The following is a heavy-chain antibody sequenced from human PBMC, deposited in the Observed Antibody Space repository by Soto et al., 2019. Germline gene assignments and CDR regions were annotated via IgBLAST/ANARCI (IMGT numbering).Heavy chain of an antibody. Sequence: EVQLVESGGGLVQPGGSLRLSCAASGFTVSSNYMSWVRQAPGKGLEWVSVIYSGGTTYYADSVKGRFTISRDNSKNTLYLQMNSLRAEDTAVYSCARNGDSSDYRGWFAPWGQGTLVTVSS. V-gene: IGHV3-66*01. CDR3: ARNGDSSDYRGWFAP. D-gene: IGHD3-22*01. J-gene: IGHJ5*02. CDR2: IYSGGTT. CDR1: GFTVSSNY.